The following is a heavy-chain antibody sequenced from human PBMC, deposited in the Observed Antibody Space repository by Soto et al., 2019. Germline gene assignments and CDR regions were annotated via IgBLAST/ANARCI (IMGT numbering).Heavy chain of an antibody. V-gene: IGHV3-48*02. CDR2: ISRSRATI. J-gene: IGHJ6*02. CDR3: VRGRSDSLMDV. CDR1: GFTLNSFS. Sequence: GGSLRLSCAGSGFTLNSFSMNWVRQAPGKGLEWVSYISRSRATIYYADSVQGRFTISRDDAKNSLYLQMNSLRDDDTAVYYCVRGRSDSLMDVWGHGPTVTVSS. D-gene: IGHD2-15*01.